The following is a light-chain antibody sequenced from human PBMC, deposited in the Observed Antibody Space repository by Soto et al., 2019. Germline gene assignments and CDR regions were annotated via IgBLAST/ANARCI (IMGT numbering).Light chain of an antibody. CDR3: QQSYSTPYT. Sequence: DIQMPQSPSSLSASVGDRVTITCRASQSISSSLNWYQQKPGRAPKLLIYTASSLQSGVPSRFSGSGSGTDFTLTISSLQPEDFATYYCQQSYSTPYTFGQGTKLEIK. CDR1: QSISSS. CDR2: TAS. V-gene: IGKV1-39*01. J-gene: IGKJ2*01.